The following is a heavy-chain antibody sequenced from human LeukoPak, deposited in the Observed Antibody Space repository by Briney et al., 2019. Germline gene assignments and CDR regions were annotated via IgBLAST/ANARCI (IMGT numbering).Heavy chain of an antibody. V-gene: IGHV3-30*18. D-gene: IGHD1-26*01. CDR1: GFTFSSYG. CDR3: AKAREWELLAPFDY. CDR2: ISYDGSNK. J-gene: IGHJ4*02. Sequence: GGSLRLSCAASGFTFSSYGMHWVRQAPGKGLEWVAVISYDGSNKYYADSVKGRFTISRDNSKNTLYLQMNSLRAEDTAVYYCAKAREWELLAPFDYWGQGTLVTVSS.